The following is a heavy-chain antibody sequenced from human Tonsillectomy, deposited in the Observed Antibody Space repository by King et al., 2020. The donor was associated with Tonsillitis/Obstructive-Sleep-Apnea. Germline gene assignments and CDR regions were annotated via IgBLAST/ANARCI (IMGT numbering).Heavy chain of an antibody. Sequence: QLVQSGGGLVQPGRSLRLSCTTSGFTFGDYTMTWVRQAPGKGLEWVGFIRSKAYGGTTEYAAFVEGRFTISRDDSKSIAYLQMYSLKTEDTAVYYCTRSSYSGDYEDLDYWGQGTLVTVSS. CDR3: TRSSYSGDYEDLDY. CDR1: GFTFGDYT. CDR2: IRSKAYGGTT. D-gene: IGHD4-17*01. V-gene: IGHV3-49*04. J-gene: IGHJ4*02.